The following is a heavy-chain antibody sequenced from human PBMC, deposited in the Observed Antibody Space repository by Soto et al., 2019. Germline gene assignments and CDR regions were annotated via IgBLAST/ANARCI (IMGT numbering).Heavy chain of an antibody. CDR1: GFTFSSYA. J-gene: IGHJ4*02. CDR2: ISHDGSNK. CDR3: GRCSSTSCHLGADY. Sequence: GGSLRLSCAASGFTFSSYAMHWVHQAPGKGLEWVALISHDGSNKYYADSVKGRFTISRDNSKNTLYLQMNSLTTEDTSVYYCGRCSSTSCHLGADYWGQGTLVTVSS. V-gene: IGHV3-30-3*01. D-gene: IGHD2-2*01.